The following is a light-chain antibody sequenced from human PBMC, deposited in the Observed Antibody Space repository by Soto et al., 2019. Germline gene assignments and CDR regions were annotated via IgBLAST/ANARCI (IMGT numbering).Light chain of an antibody. Sequence: QSALTQPPSASGSPGQSVTISCTGTSSDVGAYKYVSWYQQYPGKAPKLMIYEVSKRPSGVPDRFSGSKSGNTASLTVSGLQAEDEAEYYCTSYVGSNIWVFGGGTKLTLL. CDR2: EVS. V-gene: IGLV2-8*01. CDR1: SSDVGAYKY. J-gene: IGLJ3*02. CDR3: TSYVGSNIWV.